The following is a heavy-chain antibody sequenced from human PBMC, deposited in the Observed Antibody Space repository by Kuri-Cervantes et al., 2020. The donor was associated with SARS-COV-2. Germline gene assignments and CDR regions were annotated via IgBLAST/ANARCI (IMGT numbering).Heavy chain of an antibody. Sequence: GGSLRLSCAASGFTFNNYAIHWVRQAPGKGLEWVALISYEGSIKSYADSVKGRFTISRDSSKNTLYLQMNSLRAEDTAVYYCAKDHQYYYDSSGYYYFGYWGQGTLVTVSS. CDR3: AKDHQYYYDSSGYYYFGY. CDR1: GFTFNNYA. CDR2: ISYEGSIK. D-gene: IGHD3-22*01. J-gene: IGHJ4*02. V-gene: IGHV3-30*18.